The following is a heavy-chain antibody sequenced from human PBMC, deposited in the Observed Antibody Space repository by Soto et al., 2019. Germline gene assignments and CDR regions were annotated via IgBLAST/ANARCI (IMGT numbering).Heavy chain of an antibody. J-gene: IGHJ4*02. D-gene: IGHD3-22*01. CDR3: ARGTHYYDSSGYYPVGFDY. CDR1: GYTFTSYD. Sequence: QVQLVQSGAEVKKPGASVKVSCKASGYTFTSYDINWVRQATGQGLEWMGWMNPNSGNTGYEQKFQGRVTMTRNTSISTAYMELGSLRSEDTAVYYCARGTHYYDSSGYYPVGFDYWGQGTLVTVSS. CDR2: MNPNSGNT. V-gene: IGHV1-8*01.